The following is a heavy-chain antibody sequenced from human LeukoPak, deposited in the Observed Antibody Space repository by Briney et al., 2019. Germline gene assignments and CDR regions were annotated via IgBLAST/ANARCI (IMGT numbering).Heavy chain of an antibody. J-gene: IGHJ4*02. Sequence: ASVKVSCKASGYTFTSYGISWVRQAPGQGLEWMGWINGNSGGTKYAQKFQGRVTMTRDTSISAAYLELSRLRSDDTAVYYCARLGATTYDYWGQGTLVTVSS. CDR3: ARLGATTYDY. CDR1: GYTFTSYG. D-gene: IGHD1-26*01. V-gene: IGHV1-2*02. CDR2: INGNSGGT.